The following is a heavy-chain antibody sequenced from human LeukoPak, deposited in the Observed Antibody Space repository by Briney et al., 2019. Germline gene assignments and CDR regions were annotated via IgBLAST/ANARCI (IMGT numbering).Heavy chain of an antibody. V-gene: IGHV4-30-4*08. CDR1: GGSISSGDYY. CDR2: IYYSGST. CDR3: AGAYCGGDCYNPYFQH. J-gene: IGHJ1*01. D-gene: IGHD2-21*01. Sequence: SQTLSLTCTVSGGSISSGDYYWSWIRPPPGKGLEWDGYIYYSGSTYHTPSLKSCVTISVDTSKNQFALTLISVTAAVTAVYYCAGAYCGGDCYNPYFQHWGQGTLVTVSS.